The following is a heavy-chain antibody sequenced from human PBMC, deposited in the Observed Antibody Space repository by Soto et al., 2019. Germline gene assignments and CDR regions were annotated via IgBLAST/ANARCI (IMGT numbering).Heavy chain of an antibody. CDR3: AVSSGWTFGAFDI. CDR1: GFTFSSYS. Sequence: GGSLRLSCAASGFTFSSYSMSWVRQAPGKGLEWVSAISSSSSYTYYADSVKGRFTISRDNSKNTLYLQMNSLRAEDTAVYYCAVSSGWTFGAFDIWGQGTMVTVSS. CDR2: ISSSSSYT. V-gene: IGHV3-21*04. J-gene: IGHJ3*02. D-gene: IGHD3-22*01.